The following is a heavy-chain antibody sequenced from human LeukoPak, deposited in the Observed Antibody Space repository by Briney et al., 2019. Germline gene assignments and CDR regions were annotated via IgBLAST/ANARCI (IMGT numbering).Heavy chain of an antibody. CDR2: LSYTGNT. D-gene: IGHD6-13*01. CDR1: GGSFSSSINY. V-gene: IGHV4-39*07. CDR3: ATHFPRSSSWQPFDI. Sequence: SETLSLTCTVSGGSFSSSINYWGWIRQPPGEGLEWIGSLSYTGNTYYNPSLKSRVTISLDTSKNQFSVTLSSVTAADTAVYYCATHFPRSSSWQPFDIWGQGTMVTVSS. J-gene: IGHJ3*02.